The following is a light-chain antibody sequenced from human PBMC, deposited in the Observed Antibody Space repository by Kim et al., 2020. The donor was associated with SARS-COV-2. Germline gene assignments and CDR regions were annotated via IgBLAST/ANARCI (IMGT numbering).Light chain of an antibody. Sequence: SPGESATPSCRASRSVTSNYLAWYRQKPGQAPRLLIYIASTRATGIPDRFSGSGSGTEFTLTISRLEPGDFAVYYCQQYGSPPSTFGQGTRLEIK. CDR3: QQYGSPPST. CDR2: IAS. V-gene: IGKV3-20*01. J-gene: IGKJ5*01. CDR1: RSVTSNY.